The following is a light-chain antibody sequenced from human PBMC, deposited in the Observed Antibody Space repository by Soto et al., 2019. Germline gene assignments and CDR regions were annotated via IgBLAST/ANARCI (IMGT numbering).Light chain of an antibody. CDR2: NTN. CDR1: SGSVSTRNY. V-gene: IGLV8-61*01. CDR3: VLYDGSGIHWV. J-gene: IGLJ3*02. Sequence: QTVVTQEPSFSVSPGGTVTLTCGLTSGSVSTRNYPSWYQQIPGQAPRTLIYNTNTRSSGVPDRFSGSILGNKAALTITGAQAEEESDYYCVLYDGSGIHWVFGGGTQLTVL.